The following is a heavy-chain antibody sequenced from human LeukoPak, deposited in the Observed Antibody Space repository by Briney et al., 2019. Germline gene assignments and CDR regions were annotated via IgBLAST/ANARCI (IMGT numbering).Heavy chain of an antibody. D-gene: IGHD3-10*01. J-gene: IGHJ4*02. Sequence: GGSLRLSCAASGFTFSSSAMTWVRQVPGKGLEWVSRINTDGTSTSYADSVQGRFTISRDNAKNTLFLQMNTLRAEDTAVYYCASHYASGSSSGYWGQGALVTVSS. V-gene: IGHV3-74*01. CDR1: GFTFSSSA. CDR2: INTDGTST. CDR3: ASHYASGSSSGY.